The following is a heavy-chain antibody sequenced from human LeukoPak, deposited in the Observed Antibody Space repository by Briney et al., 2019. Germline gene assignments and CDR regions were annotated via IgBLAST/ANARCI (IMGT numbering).Heavy chain of an antibody. Sequence: GGSLRLSCAASGFTFSSYAMHWVRQAPGKGLEWVAVISYDGSNKYYADSVKGRFTISRDNSKNTLYLQMNSLRAEDTAVYYCARGDFYYDSSDPWGQGTLVTVSS. CDR3: ARGDFYYDSSDP. CDR2: ISYDGSNK. CDR1: GFTFSSYA. J-gene: IGHJ5*02. V-gene: IGHV3-30-3*01. D-gene: IGHD3-22*01.